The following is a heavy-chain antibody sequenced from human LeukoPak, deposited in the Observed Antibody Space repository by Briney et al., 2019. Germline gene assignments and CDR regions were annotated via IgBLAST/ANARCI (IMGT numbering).Heavy chain of an antibody. Sequence: PSETLSLTCTVSGGSISSGSYYWSWIRQPAGKGLEWIGRIYTSGSTNYNPSLKSRVTISVDTSKNQFSLKLSSVTAADTAVYYCARGYDILTGSLLFDYWGQGTLVTVSS. J-gene: IGHJ4*02. D-gene: IGHD3-9*01. CDR1: GGSISSGSYY. CDR2: IYTSGST. CDR3: ARGYDILTGSLLFDY. V-gene: IGHV4-61*02.